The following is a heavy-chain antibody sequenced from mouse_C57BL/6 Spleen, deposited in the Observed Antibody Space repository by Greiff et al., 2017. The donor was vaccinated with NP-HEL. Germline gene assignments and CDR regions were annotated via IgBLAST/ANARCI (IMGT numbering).Heavy chain of an antibody. Sequence: QVQLQQSGPGLVQPSQSLSITCTVSGFSLTSYGVHWVRQSPGKGLEWLGVIWRGGSTDYNAAFMSRLSITKDNSKSQVFFKMNSLQADDTAIYYCAPYYYGSSYGYFDVWGTGTTVTVSS. D-gene: IGHD1-1*01. V-gene: IGHV2-5*01. CDR2: IWRGGST. J-gene: IGHJ1*03. CDR3: APYYYGSSYGYFDV. CDR1: GFSLTSYG.